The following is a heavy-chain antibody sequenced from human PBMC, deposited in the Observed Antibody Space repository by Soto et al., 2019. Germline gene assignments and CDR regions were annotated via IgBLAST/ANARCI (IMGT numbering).Heavy chain of an antibody. J-gene: IGHJ5*02. V-gene: IGHV4-39*01. CDR2: IYYSGST. CDR1: GGSISSSSYY. CDR3: ARREIVPRGRFDP. D-gene: IGHD2-15*01. Sequence: SETLSLTCTVSGGSISSSSYYWGWIRQPPGKGLEWIGSIYYSGSTYYNPSLKSRVTISLDTSKYQSSLKLSSLTAAGTAVYYCARREIVPRGRFDPWGQGTLVTVSS.